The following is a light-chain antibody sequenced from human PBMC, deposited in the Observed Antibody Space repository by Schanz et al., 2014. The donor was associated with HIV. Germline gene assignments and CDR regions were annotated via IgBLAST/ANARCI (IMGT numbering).Light chain of an antibody. J-gene: IGLJ2*01. V-gene: IGLV1-51*01. CDR3: GTWDSTLSAVV. CDR1: DSNIGSNY. CDR2: DSR. Sequence: QSVLTQPPSVSAAPGQKVTISCSGSDSNIGSNYVAWYQQLPGTAPKLLIHDSRKRPSEIPDRFSGSKSGTSATLGITGLQTEDEADYYCGTWDSTLSAVVFGGGTKLTVL.